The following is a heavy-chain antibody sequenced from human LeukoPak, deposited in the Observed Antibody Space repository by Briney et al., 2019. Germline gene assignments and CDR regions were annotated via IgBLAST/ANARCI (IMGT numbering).Heavy chain of an antibody. CDR3: ARSTGTLNFDY. D-gene: IGHD6-13*01. J-gene: IGHJ4*02. CDR1: GFTFSDNY. CDR2: ISSSGSTI. V-gene: IGHV3-11*04. Sequence: GGSLRLSCAASGFTFSDNYMSWIRQAPGKGLEWVSYISSSGSTIYYADSVKGRFTIPRDNAKNSLYLQMNSLRAEDTAVYYCARSTGTLNFDYWGQGTLVTVSS.